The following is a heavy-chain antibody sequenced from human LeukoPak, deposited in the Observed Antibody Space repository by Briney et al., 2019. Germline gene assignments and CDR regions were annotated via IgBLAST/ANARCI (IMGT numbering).Heavy chain of an antibody. Sequence: GESLRLSCAVSGFAFGSEAMSWVRQSPARGLEWVASISPGGGTTYYADYVKGRFTISRDDSENTLYLQMNSLRVEDTAVYYCARSVGGGVTGTGDWFDPWGQGTLVTVSS. D-gene: IGHD6-19*01. CDR2: ISPGGGTT. J-gene: IGHJ5*02. V-gene: IGHV3-23*01. CDR1: GFAFGSEA. CDR3: ARSVGGGVTGTGDWFDP.